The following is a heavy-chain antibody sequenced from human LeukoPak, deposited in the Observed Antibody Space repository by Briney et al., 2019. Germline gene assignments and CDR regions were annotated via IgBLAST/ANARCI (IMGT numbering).Heavy chain of an antibody. CDR1: GGSISSYY. J-gene: IGHJ1*01. CDR2: IYTSGST. V-gene: IGHV4-4*07. CDR3: AREPTVTTRPQH. D-gene: IGHD4-11*01. Sequence: SETLSLTCTVSGGSISSYYWSWIRQPAGKGLEWIGRIYTSGSTNYNPSLKSRVTISVDTSKNQFSLKLSSVTAADTAVYYCAREPTVTTRPQHWGQGTLVTVSS.